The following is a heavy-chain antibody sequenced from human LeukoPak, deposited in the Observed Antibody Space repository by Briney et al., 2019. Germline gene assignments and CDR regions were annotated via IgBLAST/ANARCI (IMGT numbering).Heavy chain of an antibody. Sequence: SETLSLTCTVSGGSIISSDYHWGWVRQPPGKGLEWIGEIYHSGSTNYNPSLKSRVTISVDKSKNQFSLKLSSVTAADTAVYYCARGSSSWYVSSTWGQGTLVTVSS. V-gene: IGHV4-39*07. J-gene: IGHJ5*02. CDR3: ARGSSSWYVSST. CDR1: GGSIISSDY. CDR2: IYHSGST. D-gene: IGHD6-13*01.